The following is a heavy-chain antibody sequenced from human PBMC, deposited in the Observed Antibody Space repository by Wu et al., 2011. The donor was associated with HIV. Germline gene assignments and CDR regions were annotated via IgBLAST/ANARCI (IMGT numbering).Heavy chain of an antibody. D-gene: IGHD3-10*01. CDR1: GYTFTGYY. J-gene: IGHJ5*02. V-gene: IGHV1-2*02. CDR2: IYPNSGGA. Sequence: KKPGASVKVSCKASGYTFTGYYIHWVRQAPGQGLEWMGWIYPNSGGAIYAQKFQGRVSMTRDTSISTAYMELSSLTSDDTAVYYCARVFEYYGSGRTNCFDPWGQGTLVTVSS. CDR3: ARVFEYYGSGRTNCFDP.